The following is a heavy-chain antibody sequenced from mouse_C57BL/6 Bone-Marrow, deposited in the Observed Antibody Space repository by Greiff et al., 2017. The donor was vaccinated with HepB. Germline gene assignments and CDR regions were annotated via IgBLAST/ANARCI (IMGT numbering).Heavy chain of an antibody. CDR1: GYTFTSYW. Sequence: QVQLQQPGAELVKPGASVKLSCKASGYTFTSYWMQWVKQRPGQGLEWIGEIDPSDSYTNYNQKFKGKATLTVDTSSSTAYMQLSSLTSEDSAVYYCAREGGDSSGGFDYWGQGTTLTVSS. CDR3: AREGGDSSGGFDY. D-gene: IGHD3-2*02. CDR2: IDPSDSYT. J-gene: IGHJ2*01. V-gene: IGHV1-50*01.